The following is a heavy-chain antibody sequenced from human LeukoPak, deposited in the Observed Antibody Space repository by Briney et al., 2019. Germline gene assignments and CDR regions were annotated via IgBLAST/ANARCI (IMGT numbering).Heavy chain of an antibody. Sequence: SETLSLTCTVSGGSISSYYWSWIRQPPGKGLEWIGYIYYSGSTNYNPSLKSRVTISVDTSKNQFSLKLSSVTAADTAVYYCARGGAYSGSYPRLYWGQGTLVTVSS. CDR3: ARGGAYSGSYPRLY. V-gene: IGHV4-59*12. D-gene: IGHD1-26*01. CDR1: GGSISSYY. J-gene: IGHJ4*02. CDR2: IYYSGST.